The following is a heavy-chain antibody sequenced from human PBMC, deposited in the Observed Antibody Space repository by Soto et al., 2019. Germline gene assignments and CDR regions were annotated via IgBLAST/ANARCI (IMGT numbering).Heavy chain of an antibody. D-gene: IGHD3-22*01. Sequence: VSCKASGGTFSSYAISWVRQAPGQGLEWMGRIIPIFGTANYAQKFQGRVTITADESTSTAYMELSSLRSADTAVYYCARVADYYDSTPAPHYYYGMDVWGQGTTVTVSS. J-gene: IGHJ6*02. V-gene: IGHV1-69*15. CDR2: IIPIFGTA. CDR3: ARVADYYDSTPAPHYYYGMDV. CDR1: GGTFSSYA.